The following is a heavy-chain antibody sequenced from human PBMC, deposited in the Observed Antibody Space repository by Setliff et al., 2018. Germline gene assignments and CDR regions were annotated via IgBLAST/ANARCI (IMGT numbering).Heavy chain of an antibody. J-gene: IGHJ5*01. CDR3: TRSSSYGMRYWFDS. V-gene: IGHV1-18*01. D-gene: IGHD2-2*01. CDR2: ISGSTDNT. Sequence: ASVKVSCKASGYTSINYGISWVRQAPGQGLEWMGWISGSTDNTNYAQKFRGRVTLTKDTSMSTVYMELTRLTSDDTAVYYCTRSSSYGMRYWFDSWGQGPLVTVSS. CDR1: GYTSINYG.